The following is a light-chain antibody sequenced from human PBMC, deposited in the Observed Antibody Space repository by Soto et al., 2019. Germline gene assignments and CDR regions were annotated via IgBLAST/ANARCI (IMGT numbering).Light chain of an antibody. CDR3: SSYTSSITLV. CDR2: EVS. J-gene: IGLJ3*02. Sequence: QAVVTQPASVSGSPGQSITISCTGTSSDVGDYNYVSWYQQHPGKAPKLMIYEVSNRPSGVSNRFSGSKSGNTASLTISGLQAEDEADYYCSSYTSSITLVFGGGTKLTVL. V-gene: IGLV2-14*01. CDR1: SSDVGDYNY.